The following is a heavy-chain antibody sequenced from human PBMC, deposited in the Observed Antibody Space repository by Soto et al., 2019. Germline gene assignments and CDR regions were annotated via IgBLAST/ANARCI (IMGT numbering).Heavy chain of an antibody. D-gene: IGHD3-3*01. CDR3: ARDSTIFGVINYYYYYGMDV. CDR2: ISSSSSYI. Sequence: LRLSCAASGFTFSSYSMNWVRQAPGKGLEWVSSISSSSSYIYYADSVKGRFTISRDNAKNSLYLQMNSLRAEDTAVYYCARDSTIFGVINYYYYYGMDVWGQGTTVTVSS. J-gene: IGHJ6*02. CDR1: GFTFSSYS. V-gene: IGHV3-21*01.